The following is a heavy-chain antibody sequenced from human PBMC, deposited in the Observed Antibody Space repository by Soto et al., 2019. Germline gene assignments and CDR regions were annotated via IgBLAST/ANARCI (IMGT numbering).Heavy chain of an antibody. V-gene: IGHV4-34*01. CDR3: ARDNITGLFDY. Sequence: QVQLQQWGAGLLKPSETLSLTCAVYGGSFSGYYWTWIRQPPGTGLEWIGEINHSGSTNYNPSLKSRVTISVDTSKTHFPLKLTSVTAADTAVYYCARDNITGLFDYWGQGTLVTVSS. CDR2: INHSGST. D-gene: IGHD2-8*02. J-gene: IGHJ4*02. CDR1: GGSFSGYY.